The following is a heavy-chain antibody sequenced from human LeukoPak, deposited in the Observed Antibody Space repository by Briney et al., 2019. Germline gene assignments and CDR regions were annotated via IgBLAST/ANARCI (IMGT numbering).Heavy chain of an antibody. CDR2: MNPNSGNT. J-gene: IGHJ6*03. Sequence: ASVKVSCKASGYTFTSYDINWVRQATGQGLEWMGWMNPNSGNTGYAQKFQGRVTMTRNTPISTAYMELSSRRSEDTAVYYCARGVVRGNYYYYYMEVWGKGTTVTVSS. V-gene: IGHV1-8*01. CDR1: GYTFTSYD. D-gene: IGHD2-15*01. CDR3: ARGVVRGNYYYYYMEV.